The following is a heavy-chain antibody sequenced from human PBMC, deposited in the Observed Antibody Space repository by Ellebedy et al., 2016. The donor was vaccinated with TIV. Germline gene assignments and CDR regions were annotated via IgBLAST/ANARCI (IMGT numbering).Heavy chain of an antibody. Sequence: MPSETLSLTCTVSGVSITTNYWSWIRQPPGKGLEWIGYIYYGGGTNYNPSLKSRVTLSLDTSKNHFSLKLPSVTAADTAVYYCARPYGSGWLGRSAFDIWGQGTMVTVSS. V-gene: IGHV4-59*12. D-gene: IGHD6-19*01. CDR1: GVSITTNY. CDR3: ARPYGSGWLGRSAFDI. J-gene: IGHJ3*02. CDR2: IYYGGGT.